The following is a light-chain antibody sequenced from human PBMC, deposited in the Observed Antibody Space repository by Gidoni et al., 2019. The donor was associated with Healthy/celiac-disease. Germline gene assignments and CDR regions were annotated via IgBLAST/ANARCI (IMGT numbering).Light chain of an antibody. J-gene: IGKJ3*01. CDR2: AAS. V-gene: IGKV1-9*01. Sequence: DIQLTQSPSFPSASVGDRVTITCRASQGISSYLAWYQQKPGKAPKLLIYAASTLQSGVPSRFSGSGSGTEFILTISSLQPEDFATYYCQQLNSYLFTFGPGTKVDIK. CDR1: QGISSY. CDR3: QQLNSYLFT.